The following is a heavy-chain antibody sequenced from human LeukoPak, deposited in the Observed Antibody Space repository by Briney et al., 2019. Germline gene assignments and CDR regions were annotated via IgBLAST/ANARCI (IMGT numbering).Heavy chain of an antibody. CDR1: GGSISSGSYY. CDR2: IYTSGST. CDR3: AREGGDRGSAVGDAFDI. J-gene: IGHJ3*02. D-gene: IGHD1-26*01. V-gene: IGHV4-61*02. Sequence: SETLSLTCTVSGGSISSGSYYWSWIRQPAGKGLEWIGRIYTSGSTHYNPSLKSRVTISVYKSKTQYSLKLRSVTAADTAVDYCAREGGDRGSAVGDAFDIWGQGTMVTVSS.